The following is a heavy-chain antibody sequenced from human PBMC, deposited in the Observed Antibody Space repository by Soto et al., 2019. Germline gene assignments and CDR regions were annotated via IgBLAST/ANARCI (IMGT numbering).Heavy chain of an antibody. D-gene: IGHD3-10*01. J-gene: IGHJ6*02. CDR3: ARPMVRGYYYYGMDV. V-gene: IGHV1-69*06. CDR2: TIPIFGTA. CDR1: GGTFSSYA. Sequence: QVQLVQSGAEVKKPGSSVKVSCKASGGTFSSYAISWVRQAPGQGLEWMGGTIPIFGTANYAQKFQGRVTITADKFTRPAHIVLSSLRSEDTAVYYCARPMVRGYYYYGMDVWGQGTTVTVSS.